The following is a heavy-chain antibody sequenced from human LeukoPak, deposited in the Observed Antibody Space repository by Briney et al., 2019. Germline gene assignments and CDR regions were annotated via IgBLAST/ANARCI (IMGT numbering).Heavy chain of an antibody. J-gene: IGHJ4*02. Sequence: SETLSLTCAVSGGSISSSNRWSWVRQPPGKGLEWIGEIYHSGSTNYNPSLKSRVTISVDKSKNQFSLKLSSVTAADTAVYYCASGPFSSGGSCYLDWGQGTLVTVSS. CDR2: IYHSGST. V-gene: IGHV4-4*02. CDR3: ASGPFSSGGSCYLD. CDR1: GGSISSSNR. D-gene: IGHD2-15*01.